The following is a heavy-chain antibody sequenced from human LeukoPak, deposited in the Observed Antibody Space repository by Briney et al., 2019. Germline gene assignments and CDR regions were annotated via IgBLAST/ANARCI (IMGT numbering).Heavy chain of an antibody. Sequence: ASVTVSCKASGYTFISYDINWVRQATGQGLEWMGWMSPNSGNTGYAQKFQGRITMTKSTSISTAYMELSGLESEDTAVYYCARTPPDYGIDYWGQGTLVTVSS. D-gene: IGHD4-17*01. J-gene: IGHJ4*02. CDR2: MSPNSGNT. V-gene: IGHV1-8*01. CDR3: ARTPPDYGIDY. CDR1: GYTFISYD.